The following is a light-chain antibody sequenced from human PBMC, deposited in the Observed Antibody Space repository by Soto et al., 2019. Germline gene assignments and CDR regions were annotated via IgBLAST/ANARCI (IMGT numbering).Light chain of an antibody. CDR2: SNN. J-gene: IGLJ3*02. Sequence: QLVLTQPPSASGTPGQRVTISCSGSRSNIGSNTANWYQLLPGTAPKLLIYSNNQRPSGVPDRFSGSKSGTSASLAISGPQSEDEADYYCAAWDDSLDGWVFGGGTKLTVL. V-gene: IGLV1-44*01. CDR1: RSNIGSNT. CDR3: AAWDDSLDGWV.